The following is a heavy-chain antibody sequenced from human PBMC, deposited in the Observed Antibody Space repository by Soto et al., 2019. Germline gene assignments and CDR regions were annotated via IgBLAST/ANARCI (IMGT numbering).Heavy chain of an antibody. J-gene: IGHJ3*02. Sequence: QVQLQESGPGLVKPSGTLSLTCAVSGGSISSSNWWSWVRQPPGKGLEWIGEIYHSGSTNYNPSLKSLVTILVDKSKNQFSLMLISVTAADTAVYYCARGEEAVAGDDAFDIWGQGTMVTVSS. CDR2: IYHSGST. D-gene: IGHD6-19*01. CDR3: ARGEEAVAGDDAFDI. CDR1: GGSISSSNW. V-gene: IGHV4-4*02.